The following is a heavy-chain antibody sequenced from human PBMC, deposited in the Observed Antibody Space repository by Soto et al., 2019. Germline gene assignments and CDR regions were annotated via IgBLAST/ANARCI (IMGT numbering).Heavy chain of an antibody. CDR3: ARALRALNWFDP. CDR2: INPSGGSA. V-gene: IGHV1-46*01. CDR1: GYTFTSYY. Sequence: ASVQVSCKPSGYTFTSYYMHWVRQAPGQGLEWMGIINPSGGSASYAQKFQGRVTMTRDTSTSTVYMELSSLRSEDTAVYYCARALRALNWFDPWGQGTLVTVSS. J-gene: IGHJ5*02.